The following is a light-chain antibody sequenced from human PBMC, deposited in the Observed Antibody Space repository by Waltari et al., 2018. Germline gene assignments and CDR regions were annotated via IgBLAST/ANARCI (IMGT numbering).Light chain of an antibody. Sequence: QSVLTQPPSVSGAPGQRVTISCTGNSSNIGAGYDVHWYHQLPGPAPKLLIYTNSMRPSGVPDRFSGSKSGTSASLAITGLQAEDEAHYYCQSYDNSLSGVVFGGGTKLTVL. CDR2: TNS. CDR1: SSNIGAGYD. J-gene: IGLJ2*01. V-gene: IGLV1-40*01. CDR3: QSYDNSLSGVV.